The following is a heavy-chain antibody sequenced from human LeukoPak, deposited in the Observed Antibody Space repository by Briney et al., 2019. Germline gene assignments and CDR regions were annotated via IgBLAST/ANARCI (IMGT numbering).Heavy chain of an antibody. V-gene: IGHV3-74*01. D-gene: IGHD6-13*01. CDR3: VRGQATAWGLDY. CDR2: INSDGTST. CDR1: GFTFSGYW. Sequence: PGGSLRLSCAASGFTFSGYWMHWVRQAPGKGLVWVSHINSDGTSTNYADSVKGRFTISRDNAKNTLYLQMNSLRAEDTALYYCVRGQATAWGLDYWGQGTLVTVSS. J-gene: IGHJ4*02.